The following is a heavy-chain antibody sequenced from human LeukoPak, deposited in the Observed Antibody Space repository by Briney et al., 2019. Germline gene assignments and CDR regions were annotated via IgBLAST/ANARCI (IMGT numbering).Heavy chain of an antibody. CDR1: GGSISSGGYY. CDR2: IYYSGST. D-gene: IGHD2-15*01. Sequence: SETLSLTCTVSGGSISSGGYYWSWIRQHPGKGLEWIGYIYYSGSTNYNPSLKSRVTISVDTSKNQFSPKLSSVTAADTAVYYCARVDVVVVAATRYWFDPWGQGTLVTVSS. CDR3: ARVDVVVVAATRYWFDP. V-gene: IGHV4-31*03. J-gene: IGHJ5*02.